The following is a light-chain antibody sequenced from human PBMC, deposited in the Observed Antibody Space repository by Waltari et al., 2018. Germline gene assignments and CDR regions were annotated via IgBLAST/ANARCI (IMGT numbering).Light chain of an antibody. J-gene: IGKJ2*01. Sequence: EIVLTQSPGTLSLSPGERATLSSRASQSVSSSYLAWYQQKPGQAPRLLIYGASSRATGIPDRFSGSGSGTDFTLTISRLEPEDFAVYYCQQYGSSPRVTFGQGTKLEIK. CDR3: QQYGSSPRVT. V-gene: IGKV3-20*01. CDR1: QSVSSSY. CDR2: GAS.